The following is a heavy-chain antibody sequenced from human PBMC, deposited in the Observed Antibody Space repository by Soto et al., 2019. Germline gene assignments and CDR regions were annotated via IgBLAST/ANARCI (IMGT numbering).Heavy chain of an antibody. CDR2: MNPNSGNT. J-gene: IGHJ6*03. CDR3: ARGPYYYCYMDV. V-gene: IGHV1-8*01. CDR1: GYTFTSYD. Sequence: QVQLVQSGAEVKKPGASVKVSCKASGYTFTSYDINWVRQATGQGLEWMGWMNPNSGNTGYARNFQGRVTMTRNTSISTAYMELSSLRSEDTAVYYCARGPYYYCYMDVWGKGTTVTVSS.